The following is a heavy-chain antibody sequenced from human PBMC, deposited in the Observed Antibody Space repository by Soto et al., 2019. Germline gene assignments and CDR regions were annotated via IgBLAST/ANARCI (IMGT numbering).Heavy chain of an antibody. CDR2: MNPNSGNT. J-gene: IGHJ6*02. CDR1: GYTFISYD. Sequence: ASVKVSCKASGYTFISYDIIWVRQAPGQGLEWMGWMNPNSGNTDYAQKFQDRVTMTRNTSMSTAYMELSSLRSEDTAVYYCGRSVVGATGEILYNAMDVWGQGTTVTSP. V-gene: IGHV1-8*01. D-gene: IGHD1-26*01. CDR3: GRSVVGATGEILYNAMDV.